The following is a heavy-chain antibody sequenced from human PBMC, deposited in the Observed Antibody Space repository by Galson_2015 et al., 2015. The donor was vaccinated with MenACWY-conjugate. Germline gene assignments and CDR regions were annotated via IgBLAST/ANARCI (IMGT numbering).Heavy chain of an antibody. Sequence: SVKVSCKASGYSFTSNAMHWVRQAPGQGLEWMGWLSTGKGNTKYSQKFQGRVTITRDTSASTAYMEMSSLRSEDTAVYYCARAHPGCGEAYNSQNCFDYWGQGTLVTVSS. V-gene: IGHV1-3*04. CDR2: LSTGKGNT. J-gene: IGHJ4*02. CDR1: GYSFTSNA. D-gene: IGHD5-24*01. CDR3: ARAHPGCGEAYNSQNCFDY.